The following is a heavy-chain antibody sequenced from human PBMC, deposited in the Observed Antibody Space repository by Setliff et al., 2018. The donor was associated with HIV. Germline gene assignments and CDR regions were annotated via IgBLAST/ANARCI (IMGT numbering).Heavy chain of an antibody. V-gene: IGHV4-4*08. Sequence: LSLTCTVSGGSISSYYWSWVRQPPGKGLEWIGHMYTSGSTTYNPSLKSRVTLSVDTSRNQFSLKLSSVTAADTAVYYCARAINKSFDIWGQGTMVTVSS. CDR3: ARAINKSFDI. CDR2: MYTSGST. CDR1: GGSISSYY. J-gene: IGHJ3*02.